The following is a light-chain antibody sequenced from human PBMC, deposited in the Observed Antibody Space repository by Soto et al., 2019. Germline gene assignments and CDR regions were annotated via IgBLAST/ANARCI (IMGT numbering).Light chain of an antibody. Sequence: DIQMTQSPSSLAASVGDRVTITCRASQGIGSYLKWYQQKPGKAPKLLISSASSLQGDVPSRFSGSGSGTDFTLTISSLQPDDFATYYCQQGYNTGTFGQGTKLEIK. J-gene: IGKJ2*01. CDR1: QGIGSY. CDR3: QQGYNTGT. V-gene: IGKV1-39*01. CDR2: SAS.